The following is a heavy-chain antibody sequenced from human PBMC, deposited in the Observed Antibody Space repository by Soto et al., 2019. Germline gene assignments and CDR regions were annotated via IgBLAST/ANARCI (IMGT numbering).Heavy chain of an antibody. V-gene: IGHV1-46*01. CDR3: ARAGVTLDSSSWYFGWFDP. J-gene: IGHJ5*02. CDR1: GYTFTSYY. CDR2: INPSGGST. Sequence: ASVKVSCKASGYTFTSYYMHWVRQAPGQGLEWMGIINPSGGSTSYAQKFQGRVTMTRDTSTSTVYMELSSLRSEDTAVYYCARAGVTLDSSSWYFGWFDPWGQGTLVTVSS. D-gene: IGHD6-13*01.